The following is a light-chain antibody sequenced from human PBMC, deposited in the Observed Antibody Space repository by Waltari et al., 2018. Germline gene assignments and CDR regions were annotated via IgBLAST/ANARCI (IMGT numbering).Light chain of an antibody. CDR2: KAS. V-gene: IGKV1-5*03. J-gene: IGKJ2*01. Sequence: DIEMTQSPATLSASVGDRVTITCRASQSVSVWLAWYQQKPGKAPNLLVYKASILHVGVPSRFSATGSGTEFTLTIDSLHPADSATYYCQQYDAYPLTFGQGTKLEIK. CDR1: QSVSVW. CDR3: QQYDAYPLT.